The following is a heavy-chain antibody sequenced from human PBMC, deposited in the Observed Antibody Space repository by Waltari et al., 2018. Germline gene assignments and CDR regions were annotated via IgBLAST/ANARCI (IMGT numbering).Heavy chain of an antibody. D-gene: IGHD3-22*01. CDR2: INHSGST. CDR3: ARGGHYYDSSGYH. Sequence: VQLVESGGVVVQPGGSLRLSCAASGFTFDDYTMHWVRQAPGKGLEWIGEINHSGSTNYNPSLKSRVTISVDTSKNQFSLKLSSVTAADTAVYYCARGGHYYDSSGYHWGQGTLVTVSS. J-gene: IGHJ4*02. V-gene: IGHV4-34*01. CDR1: GFTFDDYT.